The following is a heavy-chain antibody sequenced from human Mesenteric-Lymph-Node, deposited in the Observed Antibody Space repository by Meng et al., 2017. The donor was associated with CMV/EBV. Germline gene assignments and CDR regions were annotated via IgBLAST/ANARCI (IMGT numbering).Heavy chain of an antibody. CDR1: GYTFTAYS. V-gene: IGHV1-46*01. Sequence: CKASGYTFTAYSLHWVRQAPGQGPEWMGVIHPSGGGTTFAQKFQGRVTITRDTSTRTVYMELSSLRSEDAAMYYCARVSSSSSNWFDPWGQGTLVTVSS. CDR3: ARVSSSSSNWFDP. J-gene: IGHJ5*02. CDR2: IHPSGGGT. D-gene: IGHD6-6*01.